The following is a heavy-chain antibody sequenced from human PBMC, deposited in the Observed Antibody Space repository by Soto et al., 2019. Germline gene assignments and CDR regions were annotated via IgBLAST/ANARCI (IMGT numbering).Heavy chain of an antibody. CDR2: IYWTDDK. V-gene: IGHV2-5*01. CDR3: ARLSDTGMVYIEYFQH. CDR1: GFSLSTSGVG. J-gene: IGHJ1*01. Sequence: QITLKESGPTLVKPTQTLTLTCTFSGFSLSTSGVGVGWIRQPPGKALEWLALIYWTDDKRYSPSLKSWLTITKDTSKDQVVLTMTNMDPVDTATYYCARLSDTGMVYIEYFQHWGQGTLVTVSS. D-gene: IGHD5-18*01.